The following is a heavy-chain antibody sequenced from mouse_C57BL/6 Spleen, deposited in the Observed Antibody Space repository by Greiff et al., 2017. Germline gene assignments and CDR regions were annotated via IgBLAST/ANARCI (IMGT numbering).Heavy chain of an antibody. V-gene: IGHV1-7*01. CDR2: INPSSGYT. D-gene: IGHD3-2*02. CDR1: GYTFTSYW. CDR3: AKTAQVPYYFDY. Sequence: VQLQQSGAELAKPGASVKLSCKASGYTFTSYWMHWVKQRPGQGLEWIGYINPSSGYTKYNQKFKGKATLTVDQSSSTAYMQLNSLTSEDSAVYYCAKTAQVPYYFDYWGQGTTLTVSS. J-gene: IGHJ2*01.